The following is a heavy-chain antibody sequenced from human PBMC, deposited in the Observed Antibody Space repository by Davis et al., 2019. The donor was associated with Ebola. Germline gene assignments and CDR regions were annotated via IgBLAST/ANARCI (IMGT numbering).Heavy chain of an antibody. CDR1: GFTFSDYF. J-gene: IGHJ3*02. D-gene: IGHD3-22*01. Sequence: PGGSLRLSCAASGFTFSDYFMTWIRQAPGKGLEWVSYIGSSGSYTNYADSVKGRFTISRDNAKNSLYLQMNSLRAEDTAVYYCARVITMIVVVHDAFDIWGQGTMVTVSS. V-gene: IGHV3-11*06. CDR3: ARVITMIVVVHDAFDI. CDR2: IGSSGSYT.